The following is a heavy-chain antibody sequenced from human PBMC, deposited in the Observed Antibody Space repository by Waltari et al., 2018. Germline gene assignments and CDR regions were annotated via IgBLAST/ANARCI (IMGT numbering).Heavy chain of an antibody. V-gene: IGHV4-39*01. CDR2: MQYRGST. D-gene: IGHD4-17*01. J-gene: IGHJ1*01. CDR1: GGSTSTTSN. Sequence: QLQLQESGPGLVKPSATLSLTCTVSGGSTSTTSNWGWIRQPPGKGLEWMGNMQYRGSTFYNPSLKSRVTISLDTSKNQFSLRLSSVGAADTAVYFCGRIAFGDDGGYFQHWGQGTLVTVSS. CDR3: GRIAFGDDGGYFQH.